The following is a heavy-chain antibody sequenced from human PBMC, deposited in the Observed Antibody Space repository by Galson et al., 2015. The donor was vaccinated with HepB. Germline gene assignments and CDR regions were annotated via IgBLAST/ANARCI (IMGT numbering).Heavy chain of an antibody. D-gene: IGHD1-26*01. CDR3: AGSGAYSGTYYAGMDV. Sequence: SLRLSCAASGFTFSSYAMSWVRLAPGKGLEWVSAVSSRGESTYYADSVRGRFAISRDNSRNTLYLHMTSLRAEDTAIYYCAGSGAYSGTYYAGMDVWGQGTTVTVSS. CDR2: VSSRGEST. J-gene: IGHJ6*02. CDR1: GFTFSSYA. V-gene: IGHV3-23*01.